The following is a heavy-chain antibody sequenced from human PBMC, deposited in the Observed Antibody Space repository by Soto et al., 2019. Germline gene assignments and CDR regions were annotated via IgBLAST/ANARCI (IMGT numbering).Heavy chain of an antibody. J-gene: IGHJ6*02. CDR3: ARDRISGSPLYYYYDYGMDV. V-gene: IGHV3-48*02. CDR1: GFTFSSYS. D-gene: IGHD6-25*01. Sequence: EVQLVESGGGLVQPGGSLRLSCAASGFTFSSYSMNWVRQAPGKGLEWVSYISSSSSTIYYADSVKGRFTISRDNAKNSLYLQMNSLRDEDTAVYYCARDRISGSPLYYYYDYGMDVWGQGTTVTVSS. CDR2: ISSSSSTI.